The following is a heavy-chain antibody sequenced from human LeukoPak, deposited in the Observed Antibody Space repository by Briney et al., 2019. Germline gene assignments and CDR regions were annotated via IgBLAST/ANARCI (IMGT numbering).Heavy chain of an antibody. J-gene: IGHJ4*02. V-gene: IGHV4-39*01. CDR3: ARLWGATHFDY. CDR2: IYYSGST. CDR1: GGSFSGYY. Sequence: SETLSLTCAVYGGSFSGYYWGWIRQPPGKGLEWIGSIYYSGSTYYNPSLKSRVTISADTSKNQSSLNLSSVTAADTAVYYCARLWGATHFDYWGQGTLVTVSS. D-gene: IGHD1-26*01.